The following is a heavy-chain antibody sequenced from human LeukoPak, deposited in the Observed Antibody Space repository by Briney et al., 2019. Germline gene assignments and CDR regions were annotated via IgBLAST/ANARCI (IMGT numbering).Heavy chain of an antibody. Sequence: GGSLRLSCAASGFTFSSYTMSWVRQAPGKGLEWVSTITTSDGNTYYADSEKGRFTVSRDNSKNTLFLQMNSLRAEDTAVYYCAKDGGLWVSAHWGDSWGRGTLVTVSS. V-gene: IGHV3-23*01. CDR3: AKDGGLWVSAHWGDS. J-gene: IGHJ4*02. D-gene: IGHD7-27*01. CDR1: GFTFSSYT. CDR2: ITTSDGNT.